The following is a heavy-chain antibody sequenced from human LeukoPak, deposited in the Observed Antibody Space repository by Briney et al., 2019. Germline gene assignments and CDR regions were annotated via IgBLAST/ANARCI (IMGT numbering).Heavy chain of an antibody. D-gene: IGHD3-10*01. CDR2: ISYDGSDK. V-gene: IGHV3-30*04. CDR1: GFTFSSYA. Sequence: GGSLRLSCAASGFTFSSYAMRWGRQAPGKGLESVAVISYDGSDKYYADSLKGRFTISRDNSKNTLYLQMNSLRAEDTAVYYCARGGYGSGSYYRPIDYWGQGTLVTVSS. J-gene: IGHJ4*02. CDR3: ARGGYGSGSYYRPIDY.